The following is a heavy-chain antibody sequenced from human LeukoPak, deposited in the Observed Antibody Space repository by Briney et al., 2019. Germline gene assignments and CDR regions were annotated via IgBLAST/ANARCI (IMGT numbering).Heavy chain of an antibody. CDR3: ARGYYYGSGSYPPDS. CDR2: ISSSGSTI. CDR1: GFTFSSYG. D-gene: IGHD3-10*01. J-gene: IGHJ4*02. V-gene: IGHV3-48*03. Sequence: PGGSLRLSCAASGFTFSSYGMNRVRQAPGKGLEWVSYISSSGSTIYYADSVKGRFTISRDNAKNSLYLQMNSLRAEDTAVYYCARGYYYGSGSYPPDSWGQGTLVTVSS.